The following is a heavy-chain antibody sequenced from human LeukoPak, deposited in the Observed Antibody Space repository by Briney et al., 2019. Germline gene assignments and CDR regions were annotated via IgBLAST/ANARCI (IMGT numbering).Heavy chain of an antibody. Sequence: PGGSLRLSCAAAGFTFSDYYMSWVRQAPGKGLEWLSFINSGSSYIKYADSVKGRFIISRDNDKSSVYLQMDGLRAEDTAVYYCAKGLGGSGSFSSEVYWGQGVLVTVSS. V-gene: IGHV3-11*05. CDR3: AKGLGGSGSFSSEVY. CDR2: INSGSSYI. D-gene: IGHD3-10*01. J-gene: IGHJ4*02. CDR1: GFTFSDYY.